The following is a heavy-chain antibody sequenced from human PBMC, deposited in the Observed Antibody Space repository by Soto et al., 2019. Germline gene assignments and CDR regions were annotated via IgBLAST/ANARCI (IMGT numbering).Heavy chain of an antibody. Sequence: WGSLRLSCAASGFTFSSYIMNWVRQAPGKGLEWVSYISSSSSTIYYADSVKGRFTISRDNAKNSLYLQMNSLRAEDTAVYYCARDSGYSYGPLDYWGQGTLVTVS. V-gene: IGHV3-48*01. CDR3: ARDSGYSYGPLDY. J-gene: IGHJ4*02. CDR1: GFTFSSYI. D-gene: IGHD5-18*01. CDR2: ISSSSSTI.